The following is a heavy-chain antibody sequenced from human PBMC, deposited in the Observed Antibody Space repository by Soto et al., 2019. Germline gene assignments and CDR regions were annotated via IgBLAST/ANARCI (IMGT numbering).Heavy chain of an antibody. J-gene: IGHJ4*02. D-gene: IGHD3-3*01. V-gene: IGHV4-34*01. Sequence: QVHLEQWGAGLLKPSETLSLTCAVYGGSLSGHYCSWVRQPPGKGLEWIGEINHSGSTNYNPSLKGRVTISGDTSMNQFSLKVTSVTAADTAVYYCARGGTYADFWGGDSWGQGTLVTVSS. CDR2: INHSGST. CDR1: GGSLSGHY. CDR3: ARGGTYADFWGGDS.